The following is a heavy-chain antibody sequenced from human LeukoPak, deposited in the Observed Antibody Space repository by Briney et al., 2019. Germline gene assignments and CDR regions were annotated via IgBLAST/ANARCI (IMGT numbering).Heavy chain of an antibody. CDR3: ARGGAADSGYDSGFDP. D-gene: IGHD5-12*01. Sequence: PSETLSLTCTVSGGSISSYYWSWIRQPAGKGLEWIGYIYYSGSTYYNPSLKSRVTISVDTSKNQFSLKLSSVTAADTAVYYCARGGAADSGYDSGFDPWGQGTLVTVSS. CDR2: IYYSGST. CDR1: GGSISSYY. V-gene: IGHV4-59*12. J-gene: IGHJ5*02.